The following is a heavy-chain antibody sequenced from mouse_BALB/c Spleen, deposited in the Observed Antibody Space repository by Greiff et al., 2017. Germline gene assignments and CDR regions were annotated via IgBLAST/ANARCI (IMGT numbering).Heavy chain of an antibody. D-gene: IGHD1-1*01. J-gene: IGHJ4*01. CDR3: ARGGTTRYAMDY. CDR1: GFTFSSYA. V-gene: IGHV5-6-5*01. Sequence: DVKLVESGGGLVKPGGSLKLSCAASGFTFSSYAMSWVRQTPEKRLEWVASISSGGSTYYPDSVKGRFTISRDNARNILYLQMSSLRSEDTAMYYCARGGTTRYAMDYWGQGTSVTVSS. CDR2: ISSGGST.